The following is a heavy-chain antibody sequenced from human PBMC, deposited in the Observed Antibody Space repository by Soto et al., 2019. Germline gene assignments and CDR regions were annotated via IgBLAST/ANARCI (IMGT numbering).Heavy chain of an antibody. D-gene: IGHD5-12*01. CDR3: ARGNHRWLQLWYFDL. CDR2: IIPIFGTA. Sequence: QVQLVQSGAEVKKPGSSVTVSCKASGGTFSSYTISWVRQAPGQGLEWMGGIIPIFGTANYAQKFQGRVTIXXDXAMXTAYKELSSLRSEDTAVYYCARGNHRWLQLWYFDLWGRGTLVTVSS. V-gene: IGHV1-69*12. J-gene: IGHJ2*01. CDR1: GGTFSSYT.